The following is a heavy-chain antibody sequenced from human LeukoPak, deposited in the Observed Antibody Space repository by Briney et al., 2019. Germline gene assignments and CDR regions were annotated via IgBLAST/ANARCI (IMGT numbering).Heavy chain of an antibody. V-gene: IGHV3-30-3*01. CDR2: ISYNGNNK. Sequence: GRSLRLSCAASGFTFSSYAMHWVRQAPGKGLEWVAVISYNGNNKYYADSVKGRFTISRDNSKNTLYLQMNSLRTEDTAVYYCARQQWLLLVWMGSFDRWGQGTLVTVSP. CDR3: ARQQWLLLVWMGSFDR. J-gene: IGHJ4*02. D-gene: IGHD2-21*02. CDR1: GFTFSSYA.